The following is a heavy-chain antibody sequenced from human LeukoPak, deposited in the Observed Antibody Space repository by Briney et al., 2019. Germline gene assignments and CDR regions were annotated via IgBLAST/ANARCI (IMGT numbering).Heavy chain of an antibody. D-gene: IGHD3-22*01. Sequence: SETLSLTCTVSGGSISSYYWSWIRQPVGKGLEWIGRIYTSGSTNYNPSLKSRVTMSVDTSKNQFSLKLSSVTAADTAVYYCAREDDSSGYYDYWGQGTLVTVSS. V-gene: IGHV4-4*07. CDR2: IYTSGST. CDR1: GGSISSYY. J-gene: IGHJ4*02. CDR3: AREDDSSGYYDY.